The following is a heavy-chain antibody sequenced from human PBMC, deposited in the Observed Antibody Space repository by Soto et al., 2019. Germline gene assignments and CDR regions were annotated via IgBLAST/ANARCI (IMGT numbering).Heavy chain of an antibody. D-gene: IGHD3-9*01. Sequence: QVQLQESGPGLVKPSQTLSLTCSVSGASISRDDYYWSWIRQHPGKGLEWIAYIYSSGNSYYNPSFSSRVAISLDTSKNQFSLRLSSVTAADTGVYYCASALTGDYVGFDYWGQGTPATVSS. CDR2: IYSSGNS. CDR3: ASALTGDYVGFDY. J-gene: IGHJ4*02. CDR1: GASISRDDYY. V-gene: IGHV4-31*03.